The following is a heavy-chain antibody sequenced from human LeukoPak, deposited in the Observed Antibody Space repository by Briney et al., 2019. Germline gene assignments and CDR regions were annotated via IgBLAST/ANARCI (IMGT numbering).Heavy chain of an antibody. CDR1: GFSLRNARMG. CDR2: IFSNDEK. CDR3: ARIPEPWLVKYYFDY. D-gene: IGHD6-19*01. V-gene: IGHV2-26*01. J-gene: IGHJ4*02. Sequence: SGPTLVNPTETLTLTCTVSGFSLRNARMGVSWIRQPPGKALEWLAHIFSNDEKSYSTSLKSRLTISKDTSKSQVVLTMTNMDPVDTATYYCARIPEPWLVKYYFDYWGQGTLVTVSS.